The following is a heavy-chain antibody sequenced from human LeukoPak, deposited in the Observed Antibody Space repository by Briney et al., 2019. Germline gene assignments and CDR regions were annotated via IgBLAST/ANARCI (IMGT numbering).Heavy chain of an antibody. V-gene: IGHV3-9*01. CDR1: GFTFDDYA. CDR3: VKDLRAANYYGMDV. Sequence: GGSLRLSCAASGFTFDDYAMHWVRQAPGKGLEWVSGISWNGGSIGYTDSVRGRFTISRDNAKNSLYLQMNSLRAEDTAVYYCVKDLRAANYYGMDVWGQGTTVIVSS. J-gene: IGHJ6*02. D-gene: IGHD6-25*01. CDR2: ISWNGGSI.